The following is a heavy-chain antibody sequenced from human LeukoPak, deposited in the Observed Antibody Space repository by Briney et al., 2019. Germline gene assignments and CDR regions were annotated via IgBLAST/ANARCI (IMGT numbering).Heavy chain of an antibody. CDR2: ISYDGSNK. V-gene: IGHV3-30*18. J-gene: IGHJ4*02. D-gene: IGHD3-9*01. Sequence: QPGRSLRLSCAASGFTFSSYGMHWVRQAPGKGLEWVAVISYDGSNKYYADSVKGRFTISRDNSKNTLYLQMNSLRAEDTAVYYCAKETLLRYFDWQSFDYWGQGTLVTVSS. CDR3: AKETLLRYFDWQSFDY. CDR1: GFTFSSYG.